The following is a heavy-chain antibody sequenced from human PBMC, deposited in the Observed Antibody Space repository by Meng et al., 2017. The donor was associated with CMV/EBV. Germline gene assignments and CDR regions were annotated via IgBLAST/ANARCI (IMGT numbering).Heavy chain of an antibody. CDR1: GGSFSGYY. Sequence: QVQLPPWGAGLVKPSETLSLTCAVYGGSFSGYYWSWIRQPPGKGLEWIGEINHSGSTNYNPSLKSRVTISVDTSKNQFSLKLSSVTAADTAVYYCARGVGATGKADYRGQGTLVTVSS. V-gene: IGHV4-34*01. CDR2: INHSGST. D-gene: IGHD1-26*01. CDR3: ARGVGATGKADY. J-gene: IGHJ4*02.